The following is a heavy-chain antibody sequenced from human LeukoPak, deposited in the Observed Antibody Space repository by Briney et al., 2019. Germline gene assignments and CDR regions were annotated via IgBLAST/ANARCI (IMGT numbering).Heavy chain of an antibody. CDR3: ARVQSSSWLFDY. J-gene: IGHJ4*02. D-gene: IGHD6-13*01. V-gene: IGHV1-69*04. CDR1: GAIFSSYA. CDR2: IIPILGIA. Sequence: SVKVSCKASGAIFSSYAISWVRHAPGQGLEWMGRIIPILGIANYAQKFQGRVTITADKSTSTASMELSRLRSDDTAVYYCARVQSSSWLFDYWGQGTLVTVSS.